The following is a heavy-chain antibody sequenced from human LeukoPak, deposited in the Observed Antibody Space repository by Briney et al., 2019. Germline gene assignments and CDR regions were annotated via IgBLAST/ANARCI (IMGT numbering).Heavy chain of an antibody. CDR2: FDQSGST. CDR1: GYSISSGYY. J-gene: IGHJ4*02. Sequence: PSETLSLTCTVSGYSISSGYYWGCIRQPPGKGLEWIGSFDQSGSTYYNPSLKNRVTISVDTSKNQFSLKLSSVTAADTAVYYCATKGNLGWFGEFIRSFDYWGQGTLVTVSS. V-gene: IGHV4-38-2*02. CDR3: ATKGNLGWFGEFIRSFDY. D-gene: IGHD3-10*01.